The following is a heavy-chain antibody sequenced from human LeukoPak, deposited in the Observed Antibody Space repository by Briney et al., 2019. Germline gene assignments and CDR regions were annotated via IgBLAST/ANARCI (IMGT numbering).Heavy chain of an antibody. CDR3: ARWGSTSCYDY. CDR2: ISSTGTST. Sequence: GGSLRLSCAASGFTFSSYAMHWVRQAPGKGLEYVSAISSTGTSTYYANSVKGRFTISRDNSKNTLYLQMGSLRGEDMAVYYCARWGSTSCYDYWGQGTLVTVSS. CDR1: GFTFSSYA. V-gene: IGHV3-64*01. D-gene: IGHD2-2*01. J-gene: IGHJ4*02.